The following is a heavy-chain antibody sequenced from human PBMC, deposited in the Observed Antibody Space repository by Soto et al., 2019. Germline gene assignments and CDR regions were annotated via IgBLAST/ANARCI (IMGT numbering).Heavy chain of an antibody. D-gene: IGHD3-10*01. CDR3: ARDRVWFGELGSWWFDP. CDR2: ISAYNGNT. V-gene: IGHV1-18*01. Sequence: GASVKVSCKASGYTFTSYGISCVRQAPGQGLEWMGWISAYNGNTNYAQKLQGRVTMTTDTSTSTAYMELRSLRSDDTAVYYCARDRVWFGELGSWWFDPWGQGTLVTVSS. CDR1: GYTFTSYG. J-gene: IGHJ5*02.